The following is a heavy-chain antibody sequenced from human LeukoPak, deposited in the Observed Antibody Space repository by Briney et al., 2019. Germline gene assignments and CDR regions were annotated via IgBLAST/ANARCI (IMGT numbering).Heavy chain of an antibody. Sequence: ASVKVSCKASGYTFTSYAMHWVRQAPGQRLEWMGWINAGNGNTKYSQKFQGRVTITRDTSASTAYMELSSLRSEDTAVYYCARGGVLYSSSWQPNNWFDPWGQGTLVTVSS. CDR1: GYTFTSYA. CDR2: INAGNGNT. CDR3: ARGGVLYSSSWQPNNWFDP. D-gene: IGHD6-13*01. J-gene: IGHJ5*02. V-gene: IGHV1-3*01.